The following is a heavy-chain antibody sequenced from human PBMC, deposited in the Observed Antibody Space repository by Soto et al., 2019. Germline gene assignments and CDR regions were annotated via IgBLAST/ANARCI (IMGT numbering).Heavy chain of an antibody. CDR3: AGDMGVPGARWFDP. Sequence: EVQLVESGGGLVQPGGSLRLSCAASGFTFSSYSMNWVRQAPGKGLAWVSSISSSSSTIYCADSVKGRFTISRDNAKNALCLQMSSLRAEDTAVYYCAGDMGVPGARWFDPWGQGTLVSVSS. J-gene: IGHJ5*02. CDR2: ISSSSSTI. CDR1: GFTFSSYS. V-gene: IGHV3-48*01. D-gene: IGHD2-2*01.